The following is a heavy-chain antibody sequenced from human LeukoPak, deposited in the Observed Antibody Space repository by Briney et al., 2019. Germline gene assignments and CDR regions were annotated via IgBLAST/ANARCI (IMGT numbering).Heavy chain of an antibody. CDR1: GGSFSGYY. D-gene: IGHD1-26*01. CDR2: INHSGST. J-gene: IGHJ4*02. Sequence: SETLSLTCAVYGGSFSGYYWSWICQPPGKGLEWIGEINHSGSTNYNPSLKSRVTISVDTSKNQFSLKLSSVTAADTAVYYCARGRPSGYFHYWGQGTLVTVSS. V-gene: IGHV4-34*01. CDR3: ARGRPSGYFHY.